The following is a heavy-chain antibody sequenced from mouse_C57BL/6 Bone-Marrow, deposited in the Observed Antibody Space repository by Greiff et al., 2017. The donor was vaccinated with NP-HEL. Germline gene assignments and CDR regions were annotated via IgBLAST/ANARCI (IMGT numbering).Heavy chain of an antibody. CDR1: GFTFSDYG. CDR3: ARHEYGFAY. CDR2: ISSGSSTI. Sequence: EVKLVESGGGLVKPGGSLKLSCAASGFTFSDYGMHWVRQAPEKGLEWVAYISSGSSTIYYADTVKGRFTISRDNAKNTLFLQMTSLRSEDTAMYYCARHEYGFAYWGQGTLVTVSA. V-gene: IGHV5-17*01. J-gene: IGHJ3*01. D-gene: IGHD5-1*01.